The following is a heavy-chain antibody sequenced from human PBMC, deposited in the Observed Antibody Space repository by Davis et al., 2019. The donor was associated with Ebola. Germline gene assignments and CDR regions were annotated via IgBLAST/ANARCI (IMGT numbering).Heavy chain of an antibody. D-gene: IGHD4-11*01. CDR2: VRSHGSDD. Sequence: GESLKISCAASGFTFSFYAMHWVRQAPGRGLEWVAFVRSHGSDDHYADSVKGRFTISRDNSKNTLYLQMNSLRPEDTAVYYCARDSDDYSFDYWGQGTLVTVSS. CDR3: ARDSDDYSFDY. J-gene: IGHJ4*02. V-gene: IGHV3-30*02. CDR1: GFTFSFYA.